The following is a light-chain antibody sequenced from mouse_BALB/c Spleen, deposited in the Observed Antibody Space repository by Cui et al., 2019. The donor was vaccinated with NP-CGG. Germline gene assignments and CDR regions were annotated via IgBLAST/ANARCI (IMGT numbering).Light chain of an antibody. CDR3: ALWYSNHWV. Sequence: QAVVNQESALTTSPGETVTLTCRSSTGAVTTSNYANWVQEKPDHLFTGLIGGTNNRPPGVPARFSGSLIGDKAALTITGAQTEDEAIYFCALWYSNHWVFGGGTKLPVL. CDR1: TGAVTTSNY. J-gene: IGLJ1*01. V-gene: IGLV1*01. CDR2: GTN.